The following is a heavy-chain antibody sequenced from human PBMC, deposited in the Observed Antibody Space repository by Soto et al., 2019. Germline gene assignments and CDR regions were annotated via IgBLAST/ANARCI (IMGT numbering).Heavy chain of an antibody. D-gene: IGHD3-3*01. J-gene: IGHJ6*02. CDR1: GGTFSSYS. V-gene: IGHV1-69*13. CDR2: IIPIFGTA. Sequence: ASVKVSCKASGGTFSSYSISWVRQAPGQGLEWMGGIIPIFGTANYAQKFQGRVTITADESTSTAYMELSSLRSEDTAVYYCARAWGYYDFWSGYYPRQPYYYYYGMDVWGQGTTVTVSS. CDR3: ARAWGYYDFWSGYYPRQPYYYYYGMDV.